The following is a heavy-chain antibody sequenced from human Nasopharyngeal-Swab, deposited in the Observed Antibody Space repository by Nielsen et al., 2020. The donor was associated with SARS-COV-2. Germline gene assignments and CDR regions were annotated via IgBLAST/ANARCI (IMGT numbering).Heavy chain of an antibody. V-gene: IGHV1-18*01. D-gene: IGHD6-25*01. Sequence: WVRQAPGQGLEWMGWISVYNGNTNYAQNLQGRVAMTTDTSTTTVYMELRSLRSDDTAVYYCARERQRANWFDPWGQGTLVTVSS. CDR2: ISVYNGNT. CDR3: ARERQRANWFDP. J-gene: IGHJ5*02.